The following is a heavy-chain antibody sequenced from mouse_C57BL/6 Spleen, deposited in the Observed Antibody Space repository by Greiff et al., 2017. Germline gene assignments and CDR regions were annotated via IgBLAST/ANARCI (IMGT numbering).Heavy chain of an antibody. CDR1: GFTFSDYG. CDR3: ARGDSSGPHDAMDY. J-gene: IGHJ4*01. D-gene: IGHD3-2*02. V-gene: IGHV5-17*01. Sequence: EVQLVESGGGLVKPGGSLKLSCAASGFTFSDYGMHWVRQAPEKGLEWVAYISSGSSTIYYADTVKGRFTISRDNANNTLCLQMTNLRSQDTAMYYCARGDSSGPHDAMDYWGQGTSVTVSS. CDR2: ISSGSSTI.